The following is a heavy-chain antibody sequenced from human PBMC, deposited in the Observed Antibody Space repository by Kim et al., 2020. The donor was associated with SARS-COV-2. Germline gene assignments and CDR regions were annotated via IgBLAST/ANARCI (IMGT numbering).Heavy chain of an antibody. CDR2: IWYDGSNK. J-gene: IGHJ4*02. Sequence: GRSLRLSCAASGFTFSSYGMHWVRQAPGKGLEWVAVIWYDGSNKYYADSVKGRFTISRDNSKNTLYLQMNSLRAEDTAVYYCASDSGYSSGCSDYWGQGTLVTVSS. V-gene: IGHV3-33*01. D-gene: IGHD6-19*01. CDR1: GFTFSSYG. CDR3: ASDSGYSSGCSDY.